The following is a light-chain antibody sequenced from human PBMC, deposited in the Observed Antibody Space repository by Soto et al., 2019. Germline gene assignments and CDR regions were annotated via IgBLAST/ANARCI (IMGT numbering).Light chain of an antibody. Sequence: DIVMTQSPLSLSVTPGEAASISCRCSQSLLHRNGNNYLDWYLQKQGQSPQLLISLASNRASGVHDRFSGSGSGTDFILHISRVEAEDVGVYYCMQALQTSFTFGPGTKVDL. J-gene: IGKJ3*01. CDR1: QSLLHRNGNNY. CDR3: MQALQTSFT. V-gene: IGKV2-28*01. CDR2: LAS.